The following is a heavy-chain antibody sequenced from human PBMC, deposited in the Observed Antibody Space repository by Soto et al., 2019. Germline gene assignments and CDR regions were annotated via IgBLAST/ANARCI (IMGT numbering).Heavy chain of an antibody. V-gene: IGHV3-15*07. CDR2: IKGKVHGETT. CDR3: TADPHYYTGGVAY. Sequence: VQLVESGGGLVKPGGSLRLSCAASGFTFSSAWLNWVRQAPGKGLEWVGRIKGKVHGETTDYAAPVKGRFSISRDDSSNTLHLQMNSLEIEDTAVYYCTADPHYYTGGVAYWGQGALVTVSS. D-gene: IGHD2-8*02. J-gene: IGHJ4*02. CDR1: GFTFSSAW.